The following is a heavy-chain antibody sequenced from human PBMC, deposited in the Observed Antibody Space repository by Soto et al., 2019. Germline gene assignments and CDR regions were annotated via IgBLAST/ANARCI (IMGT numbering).Heavy chain of an antibody. CDR3: ARTNVGPPGGGSWIMPFDF. Sequence: SETLSLTCTVSGGSISSYYWSWIRQSAGQGLEWIGRIYPGGSTNYNPSLKSRVTMSADTSKNQFSLRLTSVTAADTAVYYCARTNVGPPGGGSWIMPFDFWGQGTLVTVSS. CDR1: GGSISSYY. V-gene: IGHV4-4*07. D-gene: IGHD2-15*01. J-gene: IGHJ4*02. CDR2: IYPGGST.